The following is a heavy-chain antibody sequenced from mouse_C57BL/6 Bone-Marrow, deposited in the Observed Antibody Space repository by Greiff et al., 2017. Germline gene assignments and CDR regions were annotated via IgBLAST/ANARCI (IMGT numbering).Heavy chain of an antibody. CDR3: TSSYYYGSSYWYFDV. D-gene: IGHD1-1*01. Sequence: EVKLMESGGGLVQPGGSMKLSCAASGFTFSDAWMDWVRQSPEKGLEWVAEIRNKANNHATYYAESVKGRFTISRDDSKSSVYLQMNSLRAEDTGIYYCTSSYYYGSSYWYFDVWGTGTTVTVSS. J-gene: IGHJ1*03. CDR2: IRNKANNHAT. CDR1: GFTFSDAW. V-gene: IGHV6-6*01.